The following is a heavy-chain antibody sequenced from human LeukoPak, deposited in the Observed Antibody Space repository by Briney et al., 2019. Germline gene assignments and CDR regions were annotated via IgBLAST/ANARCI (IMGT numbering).Heavy chain of an antibody. J-gene: IGHJ4*02. Sequence: SETLSLTCTVSGGSISSGGYYWSWIRQHPGTGLEWIGYIYYSGSTNYNPSLKSRVTISVDTSKNQFSLKLSSVTAADTAVYYCARHDPHGDFDYWGQGTLVTVSS. CDR3: ARHDPHGDFDY. CDR1: GGSISSGGYY. D-gene: IGHD3-10*01. V-gene: IGHV4-39*01. CDR2: IYYSGST.